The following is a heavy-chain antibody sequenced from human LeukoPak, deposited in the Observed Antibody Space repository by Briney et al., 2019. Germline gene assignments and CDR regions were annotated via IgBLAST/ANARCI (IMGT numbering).Heavy chain of an antibody. V-gene: IGHV4-39*01. J-gene: IGHJ4*02. D-gene: IGHD2-2*01. CDR2: IYYSGST. CDR1: GGSISSSSYY. Sequence: PSETLSLTCTVSGGSISSSSYYWGWIRQPPGKGLEWIGSIYYSGSTYYNPSLKSRVTISIDTSKNQFSLKLSSVTAADTAVYYCARQYCSSTSCKGYYFDYWGQGTLVTVSS. CDR3: ARQYCSSTSCKGYYFDY.